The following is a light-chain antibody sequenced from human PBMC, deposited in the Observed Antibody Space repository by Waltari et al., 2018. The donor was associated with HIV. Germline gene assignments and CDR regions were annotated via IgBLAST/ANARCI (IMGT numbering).Light chain of an antibody. CDR2: EVS. J-gene: IGLJ3*02. Sequence: SALTQPASVSGSPGQSITISCTGTSSDVGVYNYVSWYQQHPGKAPKLMIYEVSTRPSGVSNRFAGSKSGNTASLSISGRQAEDESDYYCSSYTTRNTRVFGGETTLTVL. CDR3: SSYTTRNTRV. CDR1: SSDVGVYNY. V-gene: IGLV2-14*01.